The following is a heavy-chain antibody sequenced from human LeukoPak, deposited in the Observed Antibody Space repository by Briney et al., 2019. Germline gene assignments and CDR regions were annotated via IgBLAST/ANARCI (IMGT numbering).Heavy chain of an antibody. V-gene: IGHV3-30*02. CDR1: GFTFTNYG. CDR3: AKSGYYDSSGYYD. Sequence: PGGSLRLSCTTSGFTFTNYGINWVRQAPGKGLEWVAAIWYDGSKTSYTDSVKGRFTVSRDISKNTVYLQMNSLRAEDTALYYCAKSGYYDSSGYYDWGQGTLVTVSS. J-gene: IGHJ4*02. D-gene: IGHD3-22*01. CDR2: IWYDGSKT.